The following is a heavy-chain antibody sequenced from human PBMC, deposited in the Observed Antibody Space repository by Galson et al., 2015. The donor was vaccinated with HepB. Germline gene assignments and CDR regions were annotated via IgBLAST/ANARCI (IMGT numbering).Heavy chain of an antibody. CDR2: ISSSSSTI. CDR3: ARRPRWELTYYYYYGMDV. Sequence: SLRLSCAASGFIFSSYGMNWVRQAPGKGLEWVSYISSSSSTIYYADSVKGRFTISRDNAKNSLYLQMNSLRAEDTAVYYCARRPRWELTYYYYYGMDVWGQGTTVTVSS. V-gene: IGHV3-48*04. D-gene: IGHD1-26*01. J-gene: IGHJ6*02. CDR1: GFIFSSYG.